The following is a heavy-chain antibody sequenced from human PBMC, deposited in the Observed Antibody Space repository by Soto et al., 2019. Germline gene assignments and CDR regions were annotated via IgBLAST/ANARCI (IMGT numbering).Heavy chain of an antibody. V-gene: IGHV3-21*01. CDR1: GFTFSSYS. J-gene: IGHJ6*02. CDR3: ARDPAGTTSGMDV. D-gene: IGHD1-7*01. CDR2: ISSSSSYI. Sequence: NPGGSLRLSCAASGFTFSSYSMNWVRQAPGKGLEWVSSISSSSSYIYYADSVKGRFTISRDNAKNSLYLQMNSQRAEDTAVYYCARDPAGTTSGMDVWGQGTTVTVSS.